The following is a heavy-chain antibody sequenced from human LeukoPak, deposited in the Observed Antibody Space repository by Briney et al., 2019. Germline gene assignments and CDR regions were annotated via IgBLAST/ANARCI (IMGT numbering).Heavy chain of an antibody. CDR3: AKDLYRSSWYYFDY. CDR2: ISWNSGSI. D-gene: IGHD6-13*01. J-gene: IGHJ4*02. V-gene: IGHV3-9*01. Sequence: GGSLRLSCAASGFTFDDYAMHWVRQAPGKGLEWVSCISWNSGSIGYADSVKGRFTISRDNAKNSLYLQMNSLRAEDTALYYCAKDLYRSSWYYFDYWGQGTLVTVSS. CDR1: GFTFDDYA.